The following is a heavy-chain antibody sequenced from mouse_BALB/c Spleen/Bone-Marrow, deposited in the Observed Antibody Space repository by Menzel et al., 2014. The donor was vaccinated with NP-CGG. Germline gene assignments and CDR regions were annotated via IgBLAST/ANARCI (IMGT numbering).Heavy chain of an antibody. D-gene: IGHD2-14*01. Sequence: EVQLQQSGAELVKPGASVKLSCTASGFNIKDTYMHWVKQRPEQGLEWIGRVDPANGNTKYDPKFQGEATITADTSSNTAYLQLSSLTSEDTAVYYCARYRLGTYFDYWGQGTTLTVSS. J-gene: IGHJ2*01. CDR1: GFNIKDTY. V-gene: IGHV14-3*02. CDR3: ARYRLGTYFDY. CDR2: VDPANGNT.